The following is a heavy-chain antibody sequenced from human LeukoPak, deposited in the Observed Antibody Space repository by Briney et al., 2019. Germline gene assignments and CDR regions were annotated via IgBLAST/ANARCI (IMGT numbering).Heavy chain of an antibody. D-gene: IGHD2-2*01. CDR1: GGSISSSSYY. CDR2: IYYSGST. Sequence: SETLSLTCTVSGGSISSSSYYWGWIRQPPGKGLEWIGSIYYSGSTYYNPSLKSRVTISVDTSKNQFSLKLSSVTAADTAVYYCARPRGYCSSTSCYGAFDIWGQGTMVTVSS. J-gene: IGHJ3*02. V-gene: IGHV4-39*07. CDR3: ARPRGYCSSTSCYGAFDI.